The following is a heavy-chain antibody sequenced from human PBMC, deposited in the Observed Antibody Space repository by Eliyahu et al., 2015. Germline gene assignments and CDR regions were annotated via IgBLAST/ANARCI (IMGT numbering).Heavy chain of an antibody. CDR2: ISSSSSYI. CDR1: GFTFSSYS. D-gene: IGHD5-12*01. J-gene: IGHJ4*02. Sequence: EVQLVESEGGLVKPGGSLRLSCAASGFTFSSYSMNWVRQAPGKGLEWVSSISSSSSYIYYADSVKGRFTISRDNAKNSLYLQMNSLRAEDTAVYYCARVRGGSTKTDYWGQGTLVTVSS. V-gene: IGHV3-21*01. CDR3: ARVRGGSTKTDY.